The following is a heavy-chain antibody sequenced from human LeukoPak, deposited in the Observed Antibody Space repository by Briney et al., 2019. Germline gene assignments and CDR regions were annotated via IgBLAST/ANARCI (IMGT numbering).Heavy chain of an antibody. V-gene: IGHV5-51*01. CDR3: ARRVGATTVDYYYYGMDV. D-gene: IGHD1-26*01. Sequence: GESLQISCKGSGYSFTSYWIGWVRQMPGKGLEWMGIIYPGDSDTRYSPSFQGQVTISADKSISTAYLQWSSLKASDTAMYYCARRVGATTVDYYYYGMDVWGQGTTVTVSS. CDR1: GYSFTSYW. CDR2: IYPGDSDT. J-gene: IGHJ6*02.